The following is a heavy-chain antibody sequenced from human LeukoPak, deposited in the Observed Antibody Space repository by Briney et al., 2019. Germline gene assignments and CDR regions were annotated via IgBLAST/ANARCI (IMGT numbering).Heavy chain of an antibody. CDR2: INPNSGGT. Sequence: ASVKVSCKASGYTFTGYYMHWVRQAPGQGLEWMGWINPNSGGTNYAQKFQGRVTMTRDTSISTAYMELSRLRSDDTAVYYCARGESAPAATQRDYYYYYYMDVWGKGTTVTVSS. CDR1: GYTFTGYY. D-gene: IGHD2-2*01. J-gene: IGHJ6*03. CDR3: ARGESAPAATQRDYYYYYYMDV. V-gene: IGHV1-2*02.